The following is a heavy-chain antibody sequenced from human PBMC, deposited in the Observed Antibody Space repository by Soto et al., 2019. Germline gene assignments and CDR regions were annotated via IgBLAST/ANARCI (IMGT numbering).Heavy chain of an antibody. CDR2: IYYDGST. CDR1: GGSINSNNYY. D-gene: IGHD2-15*01. J-gene: IGHJ4*02. Sequence: SETLSLTCTISGGSINSNNYYWAWIRQPPGKGLAWIASIYYDGSTYYNPSLKSRVTISIDTSKNQFSLRLRSVTAADTAIYYCAKVVVAATRHTDFDSWGQGTLVTVSS. CDR3: AKVVVAATRHTDFDS. V-gene: IGHV4-39*01.